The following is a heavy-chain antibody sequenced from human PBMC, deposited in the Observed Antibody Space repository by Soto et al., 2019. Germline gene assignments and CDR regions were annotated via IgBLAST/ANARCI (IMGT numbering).Heavy chain of an antibody. CDR3: ARAGCDGGRCYTLVGLRYGMDV. V-gene: IGHV3-30-3*01. D-gene: IGHD2-15*01. J-gene: IGHJ6*02. CDR2: ISYDGSNK. Sequence: QVQLVESGGGVVQPGRSLRLSCAASGFTFSSYAMYWVRQAPGKGLEWVAVISYDGSNKYYADSVKGRFTISRDNSKNTLYLQMNSVRAEVAAVYYCARAGCDGGRCYTLVGLRYGMDVWGQGTTVTVSS. CDR1: GFTFSSYA.